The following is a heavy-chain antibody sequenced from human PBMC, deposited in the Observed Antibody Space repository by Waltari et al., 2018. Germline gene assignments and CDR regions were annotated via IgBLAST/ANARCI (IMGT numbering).Heavy chain of an antibody. D-gene: IGHD5-18*01. J-gene: IGHJ6*02. V-gene: IGHV4-61*02. CDR1: GGSISNLNFY. CDR2: IYRSGVT. Sequence: QVQLQESGPGLAKASQTLSLTCDVSGGSISNLNFYWGWIRQPAGKGLEWIGRIYRSGVTDYNPSLRRRATMFLDMSKNQFSLTVDSLIAADTAVYYCAVSPDTATSRAAFHFWGPGTTVSVSS. CDR3: AVSPDTATSRAAFHF.